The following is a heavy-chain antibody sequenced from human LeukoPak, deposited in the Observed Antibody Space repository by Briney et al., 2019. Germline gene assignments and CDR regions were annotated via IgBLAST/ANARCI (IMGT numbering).Heavy chain of an antibody. CDR3: AKVSNYITMQMFDY. Sequence: GGSLRLSCAASGFTFSSYAMHWVRQAPGKGLEWVAVISYDGSNKYYVDSVKGRFTISRDNSKNTLYLQMNSLRAEDTAVYYCAKVSNYITMQMFDYWGQGTLVTVSS. CDR1: GFTFSSYA. V-gene: IGHV3-30-3*01. J-gene: IGHJ4*02. CDR2: ISYDGSNK. D-gene: IGHD3-10*01.